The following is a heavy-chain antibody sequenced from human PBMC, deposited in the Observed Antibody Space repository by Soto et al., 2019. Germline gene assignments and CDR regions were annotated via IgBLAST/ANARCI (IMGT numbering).Heavy chain of an antibody. Sequence: PSETLSLTCAVSGGSLSGYYWSWIRQPPGKRLEWIGEINHSGSTNYNPSLKSRVTISVDTSKNQFSLKLSSVTAADTAVYYCARELVMYSSGWYVNYYYYGMDVWGQGTTVTVSS. D-gene: IGHD6-19*01. V-gene: IGHV4-34*01. CDR2: INHSGST. CDR1: GGSLSGYY. J-gene: IGHJ6*02. CDR3: ARELVMYSSGWYVNYYYYGMDV.